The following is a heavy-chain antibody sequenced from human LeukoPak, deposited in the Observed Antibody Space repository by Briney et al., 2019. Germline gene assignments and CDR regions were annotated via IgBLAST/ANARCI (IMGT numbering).Heavy chain of an antibody. D-gene: IGHD3-22*01. CDR3: AREIVVAYSRISIDAFEI. CDR2: NDWDDDK. Sequence: SGPTLLHPTQTLTLTCTFSGFSLGTRGMRVGWIRQPPGKAVEWLSINDWDDDKFDSTSLKTMLTISKDTSKTQVLPTMTNMDPVDTATYYCAREIVVAYSRISIDAFEIWGHGPMVTVSS. CDR1: GFSLGTRGMR. J-gene: IGHJ3*02. V-gene: IGHV2-70*04.